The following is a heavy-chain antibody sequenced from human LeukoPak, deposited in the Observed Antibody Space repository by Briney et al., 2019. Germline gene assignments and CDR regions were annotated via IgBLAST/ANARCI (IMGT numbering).Heavy chain of an antibody. V-gene: IGHV3-23*01. CDR3: AKDSTSSKKGALDI. Sequence: GGSLRLSCAASGFTFSNYAINWVRQAPGKGLEWVSGISGTGRSTYSADSVKGRFIISRDNSKNTLYLQMNSLTAEDTAVYYCAKDSTSSKKGALDIWGQGTMVTVSS. CDR2: ISGTGRST. D-gene: IGHD2-2*01. J-gene: IGHJ3*02. CDR1: GFTFSNYA.